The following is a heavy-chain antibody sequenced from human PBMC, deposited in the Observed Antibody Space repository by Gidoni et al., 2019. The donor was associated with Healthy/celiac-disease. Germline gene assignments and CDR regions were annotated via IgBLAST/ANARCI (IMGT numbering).Heavy chain of an antibody. CDR2: ISRSSSTI. D-gene: IGHD3-22*01. Sequence: EVQLVESGGGLVQPGGSRRLSCAASGFTFSSYSMNWVRQAPGKGLEWVSYISRSSSTIYYADSVRGRFSSSRDNAKNSLYLQMNSLRAEDTAVYYCARDIHDSSGYYYYYFDYWGQGTLVTVSS. CDR3: ARDIHDSSGYYYYYFDY. CDR1: GFTFSSYS. J-gene: IGHJ4*02. V-gene: IGHV3-48*01.